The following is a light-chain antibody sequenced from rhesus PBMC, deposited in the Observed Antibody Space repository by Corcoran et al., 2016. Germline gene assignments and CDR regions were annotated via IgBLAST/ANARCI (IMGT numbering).Light chain of an antibody. CDR3: QQHDNSPLP. J-gene: IGKJ4*01. CDR1: QGISNW. CDR2: RAS. V-gene: IGKV1-69*01. Sequence: DIQMTQSPSSLSASGGDRVTITCRASQGISNWSAWYHQKPGKAPKLLIYRASNLETGVPSRFSGSGSGTDFTLTINSLQPGDITTYYCQQHDNSPLPFGEGTKVEIE.